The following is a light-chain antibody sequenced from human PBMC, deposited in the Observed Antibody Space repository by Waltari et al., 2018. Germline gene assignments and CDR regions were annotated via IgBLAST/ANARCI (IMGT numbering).Light chain of an antibody. CDR1: SSDVGGYNY. J-gene: IGLJ1*01. Sequence: QSALTQPPSASGSPGQSVTISCTGTSSDVGGYNYVSWYQQHPAKDPNLWIYDVIKRPSGVPDRFCGAKSGNPASLTGSGLQAEDEADYYCSSYAGDSTFLFGTGTKVAVL. CDR3: SSYAGDSTFL. CDR2: DVI. V-gene: IGLV2-8*01.